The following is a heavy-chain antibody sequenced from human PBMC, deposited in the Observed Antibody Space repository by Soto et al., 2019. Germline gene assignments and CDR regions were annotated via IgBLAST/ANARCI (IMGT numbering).Heavy chain of an antibody. D-gene: IGHD3-16*01. Sequence: QVQLQESGPGLVKRTVSGGSISSYYWSWIRQPPGKGLEWIGYIYYSGSTNYNPSLKSRVTISVDTSKNQFSLKLSSVTAADTAVYYCARRYGGNFDYWGQGTLVTVSS. CDR3: ARRYGGNFDY. J-gene: IGHJ4*02. V-gene: IGHV4-59*01. CDR2: IYYSGST. CDR1: GGSISSYY.